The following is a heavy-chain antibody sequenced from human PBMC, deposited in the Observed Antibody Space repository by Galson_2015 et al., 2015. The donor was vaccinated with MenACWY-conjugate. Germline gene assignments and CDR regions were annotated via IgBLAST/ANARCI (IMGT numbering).Heavy chain of an antibody. Sequence: SLRLSCAASGITFGSFGLNWVRQAPGKGLEWVSFISSGSSTIYYADSVKGRFTISRGNAKNSVFQEMNSLRAEDTAVYYCARGRYSGHDNPSYYGIDVWGQGTTVTVSS. CDR1: GITFGSFG. D-gene: IGHD5-12*01. V-gene: IGHV3-48*01. J-gene: IGHJ6*02. CDR3: ARGRYSGHDNPSYYGIDV. CDR2: ISSGSSTI.